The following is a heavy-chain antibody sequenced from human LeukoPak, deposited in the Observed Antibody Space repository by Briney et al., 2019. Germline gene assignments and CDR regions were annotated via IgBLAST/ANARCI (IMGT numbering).Heavy chain of an antibody. Sequence: SETLSLTCTVSGGSISSYYWSWIRQPPGKGLEWIGYIYYSGSTNYNPSLKSRVTISVDTSKNQFSLKLSSVTAADTAVYYCARHPRGRVYYGSGSYYKEAPGYYMDVWGKGTTVTVSS. CDR3: ARHPRGRVYYGSGSYYKEAPGYYMDV. CDR2: IYYSGST. D-gene: IGHD3-10*01. CDR1: GGSISSYY. J-gene: IGHJ6*03. V-gene: IGHV4-59*08.